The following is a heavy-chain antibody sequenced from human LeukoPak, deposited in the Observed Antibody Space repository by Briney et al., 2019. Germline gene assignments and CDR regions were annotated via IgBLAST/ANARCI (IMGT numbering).Heavy chain of an antibody. V-gene: IGHV1-2*02. D-gene: IGHD2-21*01. J-gene: IGHJ5*02. CDR2: INPNSGGT. Sequence: GASVKISCKASGYTFTGYYMHWVRQAPGQGLEWMGWINPNSGGTNYAQKFQGRVTMTRDTSISTAYMELSRLRSDDTAVYYCARDGAFRSNWFDPWGQGTLVTVSS. CDR1: GYTFTGYY. CDR3: ARDGAFRSNWFDP.